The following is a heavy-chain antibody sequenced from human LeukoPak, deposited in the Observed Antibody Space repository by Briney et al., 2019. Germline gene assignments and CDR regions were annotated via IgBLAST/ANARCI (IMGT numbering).Heavy chain of an antibody. J-gene: IGHJ4*02. CDR2: IYYTGST. V-gene: IGHV4-39*01. Sequence: SGTLSLTCTVSGGSISNRSYYWGWSRQPPGKGLEWIGSIYYTGSTYNNPSLKSRVTISVDTSKNQFSLKLSSVAAADTAVYYCARTNYYASGSHVDYWGQGILVTVSS. D-gene: IGHD3-10*01. CDR1: GGSISNRSYY. CDR3: ARTNYYASGSHVDY.